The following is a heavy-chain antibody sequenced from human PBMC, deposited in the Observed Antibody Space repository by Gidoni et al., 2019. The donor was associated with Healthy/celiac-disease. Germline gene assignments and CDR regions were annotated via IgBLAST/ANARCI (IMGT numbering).Heavy chain of an antibody. CDR2: INPNSGGT. D-gene: IGHD3-3*01. V-gene: IGHV1-2*04. Sequence: QVQLVQSGAEVKKPGASVKVSCKASGYTFTGYYMHWVRQAPGQGLEWMGWINPNSGGTNYAQKFQGWVTMTRDTSISTAYMELSRLRSDDTAVYYCARPRFRGLEGDAFDIWGQGTMVTVSS. CDR3: ARPRFRGLEGDAFDI. CDR1: GYTFTGYY. J-gene: IGHJ3*02.